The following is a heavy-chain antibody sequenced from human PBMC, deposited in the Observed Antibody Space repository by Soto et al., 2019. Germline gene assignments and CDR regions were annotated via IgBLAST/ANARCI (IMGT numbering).Heavy chain of an antibody. D-gene: IGHD2-2*01. CDR2: IYPGDSDT. CDR1: GYSFTSNW. CDR3: ARVPDLNYCSRTSCLYYFDY. J-gene: IGHJ4*02. V-gene: IGHV5-51*01. Sequence: GESLKISCKGPGYSFTSNWIAWVRQMPGKSLEWMGIIYPGDSDTRYSPSFQGQVTISADKSISTAFLQWSSLKASDTAIYYCARVPDLNYCSRTSCLYYFDYWGQGALVTVSS.